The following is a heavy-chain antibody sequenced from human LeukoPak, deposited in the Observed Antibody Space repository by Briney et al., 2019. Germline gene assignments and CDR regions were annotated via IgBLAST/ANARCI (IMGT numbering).Heavy chain of an antibody. J-gene: IGHJ4*02. CDR1: GFTFNTYG. CDR2: ISYTGTYI. D-gene: IGHD1-26*01. CDR3: VRDRGTYRPIDY. Sequence: PGGSLRLSCAASGFTFNTYGMSWVRQAPGKGLEWVSSISYTGTYIYYADSVKGRFTISRDNAQNSLYLQMNSLRAEDTAIYYCVRDRGTYRPIDYWGQGTLVTVSS. V-gene: IGHV3-21*04.